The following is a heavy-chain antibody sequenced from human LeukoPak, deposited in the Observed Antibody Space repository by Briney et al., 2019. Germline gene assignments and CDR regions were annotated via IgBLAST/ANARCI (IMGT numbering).Heavy chain of an antibody. J-gene: IGHJ6*02. CDR1: GFTFSSYG. Sequence: PGGSLRLSCAASGFTFSSYGMHWVRQAPGKGLEWVSVIYSDGSTYYADSVKGRFTISRDNSKNTLYLQMNSLRAEDTAVYYCATRTGITGTRGYYYGMDVWGQGTTVTVSS. V-gene: IGHV3-NL1*01. CDR3: ATRTGITGTRGYYYGMDV. CDR2: IYSDGST. D-gene: IGHD1-7*01.